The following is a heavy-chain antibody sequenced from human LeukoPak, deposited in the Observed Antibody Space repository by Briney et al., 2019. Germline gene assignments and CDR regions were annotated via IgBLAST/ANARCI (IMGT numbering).Heavy chain of an antibody. CDR2: IYYSGST. J-gene: IGHJ4*02. CDR1: GGSINSGGYY. V-gene: IGHV4-31*03. Sequence: PSETLSLTCTVSGGSINSGGYYWSWIRQHPGKGLEWIGYIYYSGSTYYNPSLKSRVTISVDTSKNQFSLKLSSVTAADTAVYYCARGGPGPLDYWGQGTLVTVSS. CDR3: ARGGPGPLDY.